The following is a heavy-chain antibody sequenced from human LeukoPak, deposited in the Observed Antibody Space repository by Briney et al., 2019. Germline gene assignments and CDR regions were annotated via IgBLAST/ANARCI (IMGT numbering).Heavy chain of an antibody. Sequence: GGSLRLSCTGSGFRFSDHAMTWVRQTPGKGLEWVSFIRSKAYGETTEYAASVKGRFFISRDDSQSIVYLQMNSLSTEDSAVYYCSSRRLTPSVTIDVWGKGTTVIVSS. CDR3: SSRRLTPSVTIDV. J-gene: IGHJ6*03. V-gene: IGHV3-49*04. CDR2: IRSKAYGETT. D-gene: IGHD3-16*01. CDR1: GFRFSDHA.